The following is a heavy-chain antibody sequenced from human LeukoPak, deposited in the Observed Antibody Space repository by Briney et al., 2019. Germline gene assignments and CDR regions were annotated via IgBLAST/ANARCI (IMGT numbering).Heavy chain of an antibody. CDR1: GFAFHNYA. CDR2: INWNSDTK. J-gene: IGHJ6*02. Sequence: GGSLRLSCVGSGFAFHNYAMHWVRRRPGKGREWVSAINWNSDTKAYADSVKGRFTSSTDRARNSLYLQMDSLRPEDTALYYCAKDTGGNGAYFYAMAVWGQGTSVTVSS. D-gene: IGHD4-23*01. CDR3: AKDTGGNGAYFYAMAV. V-gene: IGHV3-9*01.